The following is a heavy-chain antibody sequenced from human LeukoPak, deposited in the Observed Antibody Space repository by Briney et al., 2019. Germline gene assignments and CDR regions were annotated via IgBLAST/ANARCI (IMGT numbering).Heavy chain of an antibody. CDR3: ARDGLPGVVIDVANWFDP. V-gene: IGHV3-21*01. D-gene: IGHD3-3*01. CDR2: ISSSSSYI. CDR1: GFTFSSYS. Sequence: GGSLRLSCAASGFTFSSYSMNWVRQAPGKGLEWVSSISSSSSYIYYADSVKGRFTISRDNAKNSLYLQMNSLRAEDTAVYYCARDGLPGVVIDVANWFDPWGQGTLVTVSS. J-gene: IGHJ5*02.